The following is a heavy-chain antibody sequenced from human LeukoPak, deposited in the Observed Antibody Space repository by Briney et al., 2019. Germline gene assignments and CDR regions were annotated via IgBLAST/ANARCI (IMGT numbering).Heavy chain of an antibody. CDR3: ARATPAGVYYFDY. D-gene: IGHD2-8*01. J-gene: IGHJ4*02. Sequence: GGSLRLSCAASGFTVSSNYMSWVSQDPGNGLEWVSVIYSGGSTYYADSVKGRFTISRDNSKNTLYLQMNSLRAEDTAVYYCARATPAGVYYFDYWGQGTLVTVSS. CDR1: GFTVSSNY. CDR2: IYSGGST. V-gene: IGHV3-53*01.